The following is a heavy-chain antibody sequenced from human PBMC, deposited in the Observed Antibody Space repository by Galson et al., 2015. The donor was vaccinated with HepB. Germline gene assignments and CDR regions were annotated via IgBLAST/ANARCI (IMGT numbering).Heavy chain of an antibody. V-gene: IGHV3-21*01. CDR2: IRGSSDSI. Sequence: SLRLSCAASGFTFSTYSMNWVRQAPGKGLEWVSSIRGSSDSIHYADSVKGRFTISRDNAKNSLYLQMNSLTADDTAVYYCARGPSSWYFDYWGQGSLVTDSS. CDR1: GFTFSTYS. D-gene: IGHD6-13*01. J-gene: IGHJ4*02. CDR3: ARGPSSWYFDY.